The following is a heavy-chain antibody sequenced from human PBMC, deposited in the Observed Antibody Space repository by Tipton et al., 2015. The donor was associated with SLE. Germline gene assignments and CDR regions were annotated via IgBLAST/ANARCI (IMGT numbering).Heavy chain of an antibody. CDR3: ARKLQTNWYFDL. V-gene: IGHV3-11*06. CDR2: ISSSSSYT. D-gene: IGHD4-11*01. Sequence: SLRLSCAASGFTFSDYYMSWNRQAPGKGLEWVSYISSSSSYTNYADSVKGRFTISRDNAKNSLYLQMNSLRAEDTAVYYCARKLQTNWYFDLWGRGTLVTVSS. J-gene: IGHJ2*01. CDR1: GFTFSDYY.